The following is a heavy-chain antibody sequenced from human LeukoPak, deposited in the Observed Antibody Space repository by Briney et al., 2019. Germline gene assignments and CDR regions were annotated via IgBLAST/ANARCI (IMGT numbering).Heavy chain of an antibody. CDR1: GGSISSSSYY. Sequence: SETLSLTCTVSGGSISSSSYYWGWIRQPPGKGLEWIGSIYYSGSTYYNPSLKSRVTISVDTSKNQFSLKLSSVTAADTAVYYCARDFFGSEGGWGQGTLVTVSS. V-gene: IGHV4-39*07. J-gene: IGHJ4*02. D-gene: IGHD2-15*01. CDR2: IYYSGST. CDR3: ARDFFGSEGG.